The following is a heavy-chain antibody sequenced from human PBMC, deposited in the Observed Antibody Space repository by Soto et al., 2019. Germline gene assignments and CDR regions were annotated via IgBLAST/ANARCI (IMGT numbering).Heavy chain of an antibody. CDR2: ISPHNGNT. J-gene: IGHJ4*02. Sequence: HVQLVQSGGELKKPGASVKVSCNTSRYTFNTYFITWVRQAPGQGLEWMGWISPHNGNTNYAEKFQGRVTMTTDTITKTAYMELRNLRLDDTAVYYCARDTSKSFDYWGQVTLVTVSS. D-gene: IGHD2-2*01. V-gene: IGHV1-18*01. CDR1: RYTFNTYF. CDR3: ARDTSKSFDY.